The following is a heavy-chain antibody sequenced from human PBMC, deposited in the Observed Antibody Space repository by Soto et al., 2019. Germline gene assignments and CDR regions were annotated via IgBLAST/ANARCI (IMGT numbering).Heavy chain of an antibody. V-gene: IGHV3-30-3*01. CDR1: GFTFSSYA. D-gene: IGHD3-3*01. Sequence: QVQLVESGGGVVQPGRSLRLSCAASGFTFSSYAVHWVRQAPGKGLEWVAVISYDGSNKNHADTVKGRFTISRDNSKNTLYLQMNSLRAEDTAVYYCARGYDFWSGYYYPYGMDVWGQGTTVTVSS. J-gene: IGHJ6*02. CDR2: ISYDGSNK. CDR3: ARGYDFWSGYYYPYGMDV.